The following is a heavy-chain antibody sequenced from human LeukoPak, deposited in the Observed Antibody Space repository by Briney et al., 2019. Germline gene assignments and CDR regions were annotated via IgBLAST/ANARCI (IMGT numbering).Heavy chain of an antibody. J-gene: IGHJ4*02. CDR3: ARASYPYCGGDCYLSY. D-gene: IGHD2-21*02. V-gene: IGHV3-23*01. CDR2: ISGSGAST. Sequence: GGSLRLSCAASGFTFSTYAMSWVRQAPGKGLEWVSAISGSGASTYSADSVKGRFTISRDNSKNTLYLQMNSLRAEDTAVYYCARASYPYCGGDCYLSYWGQGTLVTVSS. CDR1: GFTFSTYA.